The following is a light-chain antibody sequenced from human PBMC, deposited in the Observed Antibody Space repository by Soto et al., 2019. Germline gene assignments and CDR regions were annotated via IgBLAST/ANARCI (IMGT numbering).Light chain of an antibody. Sequence: VLTQSPGTLSLSPGERATXXXXXSQTVRNNYLAWYQQKPGQAPRLLIYDAXXXATGIPXRFSGGGSGTDFTLTISRLEPEDFAVYYCQQFSSYPLTFGGGTKVDIK. CDR1: QTVRNNY. CDR3: QQFSSYPLT. V-gene: IGKV3-20*01. CDR2: DAX. J-gene: IGKJ4*01.